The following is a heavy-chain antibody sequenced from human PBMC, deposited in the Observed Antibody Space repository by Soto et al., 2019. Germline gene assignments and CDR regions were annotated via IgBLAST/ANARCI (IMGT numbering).Heavy chain of an antibody. V-gene: IGHV3-48*01. D-gene: IGHD1-26*01. Sequence: EVQLVESGGGLVQPGGSLRLSCAASGFTFISYRMNWFRQAPGKVLEWVSYISSSSSTIYYADSVKGRFTISRDNAKNSVYRQMNNLRAEDTAVYSCAISGTRTDYYYGMDVWCQGTTVTVSS. J-gene: IGHJ6*02. CDR2: ISSSSSTI. CDR3: AISGTRTDYYYGMDV. CDR1: GFTFISYR.